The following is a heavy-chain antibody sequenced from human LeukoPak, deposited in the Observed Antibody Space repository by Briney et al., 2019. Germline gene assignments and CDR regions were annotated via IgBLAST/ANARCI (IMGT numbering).Heavy chain of an antibody. CDR1: GGSFSGYY. D-gene: IGHD3-10*01. CDR2: INHSGST. CDR3: ARAYGSGSYAVWFDP. V-gene: IGHV4-34*01. Sequence: SETLSLTCAVYGGSFSGYYWSWIRQPPGKGLEWIGEINHSGSTNYNPSLKSRVTISVDTSKNQFSLKLSSVTAADTAVYYCARAYGSGSYAVWFDPWGQGTPVTVSS. J-gene: IGHJ5*02.